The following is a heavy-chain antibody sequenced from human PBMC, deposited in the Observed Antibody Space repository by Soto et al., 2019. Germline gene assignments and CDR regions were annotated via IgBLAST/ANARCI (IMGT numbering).Heavy chain of an antibody. CDR2: INHSGST. V-gene: IGHV4-34*01. J-gene: IGHJ4*02. Sequence: SETLSLTCAVCGGSFSGYYWSWIRQPPGKGLEWIGEINHSGSTNYNPSLKSRVTISVDTSKNQFSLKLSSVTAADTAVYYCARLIAARPDYWGQGTLVTVSS. CDR3: ARLIAARPDY. CDR1: GGSFSGYY. D-gene: IGHD6-6*01.